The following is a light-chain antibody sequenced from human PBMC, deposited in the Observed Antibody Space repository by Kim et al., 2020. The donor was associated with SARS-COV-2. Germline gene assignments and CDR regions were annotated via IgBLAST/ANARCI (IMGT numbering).Light chain of an antibody. Sequence: GQSVTLSCTGSSRDVSAYNHVSWYQQHPGKAPKLVICDVNRRPSGVPDRFSGSKSGNTASLTISGVQAEDEADYYCCSYAGTYTWVFGGGTQLTVL. J-gene: IGLJ3*02. V-gene: IGLV2-11*03. CDR2: DVN. CDR3: CSYAGTYTWV. CDR1: SRDVSAYNH.